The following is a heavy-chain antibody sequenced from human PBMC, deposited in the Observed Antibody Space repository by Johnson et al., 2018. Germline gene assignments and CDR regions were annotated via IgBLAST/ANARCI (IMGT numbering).Heavy chain of an antibody. V-gene: IGHV4-59*01. CDR3: ARHGEKYFQH. Sequence: QVQLVESGPGLVKPSETLSLTCTVSGGSISSYYWSWIRQPPGKGLEWIGYIYYSGSTNYNPSLKSRVTISVDTSKNQFSLKLSSVTAADPAVYYCARHGEKYFQHWGQGTLVTVSS. J-gene: IGHJ1*01. D-gene: IGHD7-27*01. CDR1: GGSISSYY. CDR2: IYYSGST.